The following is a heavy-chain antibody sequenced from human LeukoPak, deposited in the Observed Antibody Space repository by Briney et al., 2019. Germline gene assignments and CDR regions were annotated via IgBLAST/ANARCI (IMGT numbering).Heavy chain of an antibody. J-gene: IGHJ4*02. CDR2: IYHSGST. CDR3: ARDKAYYDSSGFYSLWDY. V-gene: IGHV4-4*02. D-gene: IGHD3-22*01. Sequence: SETLSLTCAVSGGSLSTKNWWSWVRQPPGQGLEWIGEIYHSGSTNYNQSLKSRVTISVDTSKNQFSLKLSSVAAADTAVYYCARDKAYYDSSGFYSLWDYWGQGTLVTVSS. CDR1: GGSLSTKNW.